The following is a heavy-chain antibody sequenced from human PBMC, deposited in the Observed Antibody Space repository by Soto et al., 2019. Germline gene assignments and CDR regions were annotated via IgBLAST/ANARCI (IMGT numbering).Heavy chain of an antibody. CDR2: INSDGTIS. CDR1: EFTFDTYW. Sequence: GGSLRLPCAASEFTFDTYWMNWVRQAPGKGPEWLSGINSDGTISSYADSVKGPFTISRDNARNTLSLQMNSLRADDTAVYYCARLSGDHSAFFSYGMDAWGQGTTVTVSS. J-gene: IGHJ6*02. D-gene: IGHD2-21*01. CDR3: ARLSGDHSAFFSYGMDA. V-gene: IGHV3-74*01.